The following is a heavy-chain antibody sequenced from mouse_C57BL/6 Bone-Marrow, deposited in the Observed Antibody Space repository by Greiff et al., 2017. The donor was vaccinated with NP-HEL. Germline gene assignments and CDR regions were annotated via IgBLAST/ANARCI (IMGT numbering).Heavy chain of an antibody. CDR3: ARHGNAMDY. V-gene: IGHV5-9*01. Sequence: EVLLLESGGGLVKPGGSLKLSCAASGFTFSSYTMSWVRQTPGKRLEWVATISGGGGNTYYPDSVKGRFTISRDTAKNTLYLQMSSLRSEDTALYYCARHGNAMDYWGQGTSVTVSS. J-gene: IGHJ4*01. CDR2: ISGGGGNT. CDR1: GFTFSSYT.